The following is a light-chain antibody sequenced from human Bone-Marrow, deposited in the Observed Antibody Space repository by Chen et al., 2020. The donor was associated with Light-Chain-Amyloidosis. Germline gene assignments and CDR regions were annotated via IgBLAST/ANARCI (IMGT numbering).Light chain of an antibody. CDR2: EVS. CDR1: SSDVGRYNR. Sequence: QSALTQPPSVSGSPGQSVTISCIGSSSDVGRYNRVSWFQQPPGAAPKLIIFEVSDRPSDVPDRFSGSKSGNTASLTISGLQAEDEADYYCNSYTTSSTYVFGTGTKVTVL. CDR3: NSYTTSSTYV. J-gene: IGLJ1*01. V-gene: IGLV2-18*02.